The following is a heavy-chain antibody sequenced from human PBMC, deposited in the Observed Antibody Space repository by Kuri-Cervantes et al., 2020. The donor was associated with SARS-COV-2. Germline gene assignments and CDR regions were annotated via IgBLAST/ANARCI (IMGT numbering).Heavy chain of an antibody. V-gene: IGHV4-4*07. CDR3: ARATSRPTIAAAGYFDS. J-gene: IGHJ4*02. Sequence: GSLRLSCTVAGGSISSYYGSWLRQPAGKGLEWIGRIYSSGSANYNPSLKSRVTMSVDSSKNQFSLKLSSVTAADTAVYYCARATSRPTIAAAGYFDSWGQGILVTVSS. CDR1: GGSISSYY. D-gene: IGHD6-25*01. CDR2: IYSSGSA.